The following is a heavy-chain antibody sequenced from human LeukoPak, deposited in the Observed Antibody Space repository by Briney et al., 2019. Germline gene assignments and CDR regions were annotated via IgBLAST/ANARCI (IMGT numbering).Heavy chain of an antibody. CDR2: INSDGSSI. V-gene: IGHV3-74*01. Sequence: QTGGSLRLSCAASGFTLSSYWMHWVRQAPGKGLVWVSRINSDGSSIRHADSVKGRFTISRDNAKNTLYLQMNSLRADDTAVYYCANLPRFNSYYDNSGHRALDYWGQGTLVTVSS. CDR3: ANLPRFNSYYDNSGHRALDY. D-gene: IGHD3-22*01. J-gene: IGHJ4*02. CDR1: GFTLSSYW.